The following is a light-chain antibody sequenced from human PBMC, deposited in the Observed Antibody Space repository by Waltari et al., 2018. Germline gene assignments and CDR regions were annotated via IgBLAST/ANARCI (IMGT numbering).Light chain of an antibody. CDR3: QQYGSSPRT. Sequence: EIVLTQSPGTLSLSPGERATPTCRTIQSVTSNYLAWYQQKPGQAPRPLIYGASSRATGIPDRFSGSGSGTDFTLTISRLEPEDFAVYYCQQYGSSPRTFGQGTKVEIK. V-gene: IGKV3-20*01. CDR2: GAS. J-gene: IGKJ1*01. CDR1: QSVTSNY.